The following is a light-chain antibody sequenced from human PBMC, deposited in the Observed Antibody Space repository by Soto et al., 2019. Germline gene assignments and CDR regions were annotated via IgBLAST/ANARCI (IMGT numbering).Light chain of an antibody. Sequence: QPVLTQSPSASASLGASVKLTCTLSSGHSSYAIAWHQQQPEKGPRYLMKLDSDGSHTKGDAITDRFSGSSSGAERYLTISSLKSEDEADYYCQTWGTGIHVVFGGGTQLTVL. CDR1: SGHSSYA. CDR3: QTWGTGIHVV. J-gene: IGLJ2*01. CDR2: LDSDGSH. V-gene: IGLV4-69*01.